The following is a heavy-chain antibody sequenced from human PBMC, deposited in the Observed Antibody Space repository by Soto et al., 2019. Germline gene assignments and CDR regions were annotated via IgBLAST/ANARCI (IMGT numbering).Heavy chain of an antibody. D-gene: IGHD5-12*01. CDR2: ISPYNGNT. CDR1: AYTFISYG. CDR3: ARDQTKWLTDAFDI. V-gene: IGHV1-18*01. J-gene: IGHJ3*02. Sequence: HVQVVQSGAEVKKPGTSLKVSCKASAYTFISYGVSWVRQAPGQGLEWLGWISPYNGNTNYAQKFQGRITMTTDTSTSTVYMDLRSLRTDDTAVYYCARDQTKWLTDAFDIWGQGTMVVVSS.